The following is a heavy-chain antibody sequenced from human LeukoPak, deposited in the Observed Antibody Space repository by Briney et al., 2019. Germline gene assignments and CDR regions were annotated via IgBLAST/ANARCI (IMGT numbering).Heavy chain of an antibody. CDR2: IYYSGST. CDR1: GGSISSYY. V-gene: IGHV4-59*01. Sequence: SETLSLTCTVSGGSISSYYWSWLRQPPGKGLEWIGYIYYSGSTNYNPSLKSRVTISVVTSKNQFSLKLSSVTAADTAVYYCARGLRWPTYYFDYWGQGTLVTVSS. J-gene: IGHJ4*02. D-gene: IGHD4-23*01. CDR3: ARGLRWPTYYFDY.